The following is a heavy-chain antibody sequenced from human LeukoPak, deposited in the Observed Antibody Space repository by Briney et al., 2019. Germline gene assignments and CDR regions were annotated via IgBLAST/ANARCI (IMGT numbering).Heavy chain of an antibody. CDR2: IIPILGIA. CDR1: GGTFSSYA. D-gene: IGHD6-13*01. CDR3: ARVRGAAAEDWFDP. V-gene: IGHV1-69*04. Sequence: ASVKVSCKASGGTFSSYAVSWVRQAPGQGLEWMGRIIPILGIANYAQKFQGRVTITADKSTSTAYMELSSLRSEDTAVYYCARVRGAAAEDWFDPWGQGTLVTVSS. J-gene: IGHJ5*02.